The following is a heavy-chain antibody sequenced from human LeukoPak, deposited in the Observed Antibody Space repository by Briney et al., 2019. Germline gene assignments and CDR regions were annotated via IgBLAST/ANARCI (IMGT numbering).Heavy chain of an antibody. J-gene: IGHJ4*02. CDR3: AREWGDGYDSFDY. CDR1: GYTFTGYY. V-gene: IGHV7-4-1*02. CDR2: INTNTGNP. D-gene: IGHD5-24*01. Sequence: ASVKVSCKASGYTFTGYYMHWVRQAPGQGLEWMGWINTNTGNPTYAQGFTGRFVFSLDTSVSTAYLQISSLKAEDTAVYYCAREWGDGYDSFDYWGQGTLVTVSS.